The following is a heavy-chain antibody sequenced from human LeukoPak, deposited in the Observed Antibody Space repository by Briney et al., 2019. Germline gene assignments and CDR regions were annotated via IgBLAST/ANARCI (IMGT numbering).Heavy chain of an antibody. CDR3: ARDGPSVYFDY. CDR1: GASINSGSYY. CDR2: IYTSGST. J-gene: IGHJ4*02. V-gene: IGHV4-61*02. Sequence: YPSQTLSLTCTVSGASINSGSYYWTWIRQPGGKGLEWIGRIYTSGSTNYNPSLKSLVTISLDTSKNHFSLKLDSVTAADTAVYYCARDGPSVYFDYWGQGTLVTVSS.